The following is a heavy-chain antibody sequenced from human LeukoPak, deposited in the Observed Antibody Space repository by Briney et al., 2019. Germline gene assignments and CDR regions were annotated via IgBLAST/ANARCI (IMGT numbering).Heavy chain of an antibody. CDR2: IRYDGSNK. CDR1: GFTFTSYG. D-gene: IGHD3-10*01. Sequence: GGSLRLSCAASGFTFTSYGMHWVRQAPGKGLEWVAFIRYDGSNKHYADSVKGRFTISRDNSKNTLYLQMNSLRAEDTAVYYCARKDEHYGSGSFSYWGQGTLVTVSS. J-gene: IGHJ4*02. V-gene: IGHV3-30*02. CDR3: ARKDEHYGSGSFSY.